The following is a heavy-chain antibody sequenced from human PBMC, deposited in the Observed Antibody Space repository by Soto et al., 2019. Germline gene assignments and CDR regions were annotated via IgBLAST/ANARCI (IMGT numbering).Heavy chain of an antibody. CDR2: IDPSASYT. V-gene: IGHV5-10-1*01. J-gene: IGHJ6*02. Sequence: PXESLKTSWQCSGYNFTNYLIIWVRKMPGKGLEWMGRIDPSASYTKYSPSLQGHVTISADKSIGTAYLQWSRLKASDTAMYYCATFSDVWGQGTTVTVYS. CDR1: GYNFTNYL. CDR3: ATFSDV.